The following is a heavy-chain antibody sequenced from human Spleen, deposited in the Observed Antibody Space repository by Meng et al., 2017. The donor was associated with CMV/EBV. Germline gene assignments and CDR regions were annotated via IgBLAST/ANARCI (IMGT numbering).Heavy chain of an antibody. J-gene: IGHJ6*02. CDR1: GFTFSSYS. CDR2: ISSSSSYI. Sequence: GESLKISCAASGFTFSSYSMNWVRKAPGKGLEWVSSISSSSSYIYYADSVKGRFTISRDNAKNSLYLQMNSLRAEDTAVYYCARGGEDYDFWSGYFILDVWGQGTTVTVSS. V-gene: IGHV3-21*01. D-gene: IGHD3-3*01. CDR3: ARGGEDYDFWSGYFILDV.